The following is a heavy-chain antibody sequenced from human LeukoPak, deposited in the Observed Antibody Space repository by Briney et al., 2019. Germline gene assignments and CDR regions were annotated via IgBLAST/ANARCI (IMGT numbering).Heavy chain of an antibody. Sequence: ASVKISCQASGYTFTSYGISWVRQAPGQGLEWMGWISAYNGNTNYAQKLQGRVTMTTDTSTSTAYMELRSLRSDDTAVDYCARDLYRRGYSYGYQFDYWGQGTLVTVSS. CDR3: ARDLYRRGYSYGYQFDY. J-gene: IGHJ4*02. V-gene: IGHV1-18*01. CDR2: ISAYNGNT. CDR1: GYTFTSYG. D-gene: IGHD5-18*01.